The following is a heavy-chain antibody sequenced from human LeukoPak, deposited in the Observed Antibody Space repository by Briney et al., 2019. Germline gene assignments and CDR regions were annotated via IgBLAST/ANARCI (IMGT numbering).Heavy chain of an antibody. CDR3: AMSIVAATVT. CDR1: GGSISSYY. D-gene: IGHD1-26*01. CDR2: IYYSGST. Sequence: SETLSLTCTVSGGSISSYYWSWIRQPPGKGLEWIGYIYYSGSTNYDPSLKSRVTISVDTSKNQFSLKLSSVTAADTAGHYCAMSIVAATVTWVQGTLVTVSS. V-gene: IGHV4-59*01. J-gene: IGHJ5*02.